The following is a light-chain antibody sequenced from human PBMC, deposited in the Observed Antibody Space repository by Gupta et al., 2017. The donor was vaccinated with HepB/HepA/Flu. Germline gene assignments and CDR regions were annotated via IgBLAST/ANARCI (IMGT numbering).Light chain of an antibody. CDR1: QFASNHY. CDR3: QQYRRSPT. J-gene: IGKJ4*01. CDR2: GAS. V-gene: IGKV3-20*01. Sequence: IVLTQSPATLSLSPGGRATLSCRASQFASNHYVAWHQYKGGRAPRLLVYGASSRAAGVPDRCSGSGSGTYFTITISRLEPEDFAVYYCQQYRRSPTFGGGTKVDIK.